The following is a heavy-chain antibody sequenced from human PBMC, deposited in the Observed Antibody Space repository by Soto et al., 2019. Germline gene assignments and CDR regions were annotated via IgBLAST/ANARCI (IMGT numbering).Heavy chain of an antibody. Sequence: SETLSLTCTVSGGSITNSNWWSWVRLPPAKGLEWIGDIYHAGSTKYNPSLERRVTISVDTSNNQFALTLTSVTAADTAVYFCARGPPIVGNTTPLDSWGQGPLVTVSS. V-gene: IGHV4-4*02. CDR1: GGSITNSNW. CDR2: IYHAGST. D-gene: IGHD1-26*01. CDR3: ARGPPIVGNTTPLDS. J-gene: IGHJ4*02.